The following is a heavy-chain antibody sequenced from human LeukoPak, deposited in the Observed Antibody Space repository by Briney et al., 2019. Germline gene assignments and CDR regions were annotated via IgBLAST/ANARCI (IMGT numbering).Heavy chain of an antibody. CDR3: AREFGGSASGAGY. CDR1: GFTFSVYS. D-gene: IGHD3-10*01. Sequence: GGSLRLSCAASGFTFSVYSMNWVRQAPGQGLEWVSSMSVSSGLIYYADSMKGRFTVSRDNAKNSLYLQMNSLRAEDTAVYYCAREFGGSASGAGYWGQGTLVTVSS. J-gene: IGHJ4*02. V-gene: IGHV3-21*01. CDR2: MSVSSGLI.